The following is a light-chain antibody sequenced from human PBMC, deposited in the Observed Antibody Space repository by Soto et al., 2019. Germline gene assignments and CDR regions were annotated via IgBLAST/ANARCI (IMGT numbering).Light chain of an antibody. J-gene: IGKJ1*01. V-gene: IGKV3-15*01. Sequence: ILMTQSPATLSVSPGERATLSCRARQSVSNNLAWYQQKPGQAPRLLIYDASTRATGIPARFSGSGSGTEFTLTISGLQSEDFAVYYCQQYNNWPPWTFGQRTKVEIK. CDR2: DAS. CDR3: QQYNNWPPWT. CDR1: QSVSNN.